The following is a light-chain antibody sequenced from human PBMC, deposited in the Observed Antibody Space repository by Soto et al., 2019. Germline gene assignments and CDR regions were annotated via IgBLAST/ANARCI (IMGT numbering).Light chain of an antibody. V-gene: IGLV2-23*01. CDR1: SSDVGSYNL. J-gene: IGLJ2*01. Sequence: QSALTQPASVSGSPGQSITISCTGTSSDVGSYNLVSWYQQHPGKAPKPMIYEGSKRPSGVSNRFSGSKSGNTASLTISGLQAEDEADYYCCSYAGSDTLLFGGGTKLTVL. CDR3: CSYAGSDTLL. CDR2: EGS.